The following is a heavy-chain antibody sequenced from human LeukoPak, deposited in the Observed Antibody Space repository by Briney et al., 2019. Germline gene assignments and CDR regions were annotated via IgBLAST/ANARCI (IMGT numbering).Heavy chain of an antibody. CDR3: ARGGTGVTRDDTFDI. V-gene: IGHV3-21*01. J-gene: IGHJ3*02. CDR2: ISSRSSHI. CDR1: GFTFSSYS. D-gene: IGHD1-1*01. Sequence: GGSLRLSCAASGFTFSSYSMNWVRQAPGKGLEWVSSISSRSSHIFYADSVKGRFTISRDNAKNSLYLQMNSLRAEDTAVYYCARGGTGVTRDDTFDIWGQGAMVTVSS.